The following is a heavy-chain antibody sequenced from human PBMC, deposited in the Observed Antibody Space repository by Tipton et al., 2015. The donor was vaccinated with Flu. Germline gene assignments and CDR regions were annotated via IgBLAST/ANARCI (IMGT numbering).Heavy chain of an antibody. V-gene: IGHV3-48*02. D-gene: IGHD5-18*01. CDR3: ARDLGYNYGQSAEYFQH. Sequence: QLVQSGGGLVQPGGSLRLSCAASGFTFSSFSMNWVRQAPGKGLEWVSYISSSSSTIYYADSVKGRFTISRDNAKNSVYLQMNSLRDGDTAVYYCARDLGYNYGQSAEYFQHWGQGTLVTVSS. CDR1: GFTFSSFS. CDR2: ISSSSSTI. J-gene: IGHJ1*01.